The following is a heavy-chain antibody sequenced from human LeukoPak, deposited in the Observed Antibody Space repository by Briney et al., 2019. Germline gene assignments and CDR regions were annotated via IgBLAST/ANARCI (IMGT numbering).Heavy chain of an antibody. CDR1: GFTFSSYS. Sequence: PGGSLRLSCAASGFTFSSYSMSWVRQAPGKGLEWVSYISSSSSTIYYADSVKGRFTISRDNSKNTLYLQMNSLRAEDTAVYYCARDAYSSSWCFDYWGQGTLVTVSS. V-gene: IGHV3-48*01. J-gene: IGHJ4*02. D-gene: IGHD6-13*01. CDR3: ARDAYSSSWCFDY. CDR2: ISSSSSTI.